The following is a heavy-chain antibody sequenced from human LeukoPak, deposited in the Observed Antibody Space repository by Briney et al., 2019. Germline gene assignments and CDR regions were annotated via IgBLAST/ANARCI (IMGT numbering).Heavy chain of an antibody. J-gene: IGHJ4*02. V-gene: IGHV3-53*01. CDR2: IYSGGGT. CDR1: GFTVSSNY. D-gene: IGHD4-23*01. Sequence: GGSLRLSCAASGFTVSSNYMTWVRQAPGNGLEWVSVIYSGGGTYYADSVKGRFTISRDNSKNTLYLQMNSLRAKDTAVYYCARDQHYGGIDYWGQGTLVTVSS. CDR3: ARDQHYGGIDY.